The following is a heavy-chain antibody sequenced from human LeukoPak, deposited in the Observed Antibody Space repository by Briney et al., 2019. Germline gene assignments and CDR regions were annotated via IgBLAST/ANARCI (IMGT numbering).Heavy chain of an antibody. CDR1: GGSISSYY. V-gene: IGHV4-59*01. D-gene: IGHD6-6*01. CDR3: ARRYSTSENWFDP. CDR2: IYYSGST. Sequence: SETLSLTCTVSGGSISSYYWSWIRQPPGRGLEWIGYIYYSGSTNYNPSLKSRVTISLDTSKNHFSLKLSSVTAADTAVYYCARRYSTSENWFDPWGQGILVTVSS. J-gene: IGHJ5*02.